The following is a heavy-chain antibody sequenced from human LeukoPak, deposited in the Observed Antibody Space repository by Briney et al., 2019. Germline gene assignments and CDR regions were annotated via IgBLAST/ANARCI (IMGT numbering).Heavy chain of an antibody. CDR1: GYTFTSYY. D-gene: IGHD3-22*01. V-gene: IGHV1-46*01. J-gene: IGHJ5*02. CDR2: INPSGGST. Sequence: GASVKVSCKASGYTFTSYYMHWVRQAPGQGLEWMGIINPSGGSTSYAQKFQGRVTMTRDTSTSTVYMELSSLRSEDTAVYYCARGLWWYYDSSGHGFDPWGQGTLVTVSS. CDR3: ARGLWWYYDSSGHGFDP.